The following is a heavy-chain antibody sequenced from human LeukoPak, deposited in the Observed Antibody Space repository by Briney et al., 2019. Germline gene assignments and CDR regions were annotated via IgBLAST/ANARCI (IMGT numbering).Heavy chain of an antibody. D-gene: IGHD4-17*01. CDR2: INHSGST. CDR3: ARGPDMTTVTPTNYYYYAMVV. V-gene: IGHV4-34*01. J-gene: IGHJ6*02. CDR1: GGSFSGYY. Sequence: PSETLSLTCAVYGGSFSGYYWSWIRQPPGKGLDWIGEINHSGSTNYNPSLKSRVTISVDTSKNQFSLKLSSVTAADTAVYYCARGPDMTTVTPTNYYYYAMVVWGQGTTVTVSS.